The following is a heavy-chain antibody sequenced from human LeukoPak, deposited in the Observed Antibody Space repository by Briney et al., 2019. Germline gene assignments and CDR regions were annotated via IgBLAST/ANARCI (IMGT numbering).Heavy chain of an antibody. D-gene: IGHD6-13*01. CDR3: ARVGLAAAGTYGVWYYYYYMDV. V-gene: IGHV3-20*04. CDR1: GFTFDDYG. Sequence: GGSLRLSCAASGFTFDDYGMSWVRQAPGKGLEWVSGINWNGGSTGYADSVKGRFTISRDNAKNSLYLQMNSLRAEDTALYYCARVGLAAAGTYGVWYYYYYMDVWGKGTTVTVSS. CDR2: INWNGGST. J-gene: IGHJ6*03.